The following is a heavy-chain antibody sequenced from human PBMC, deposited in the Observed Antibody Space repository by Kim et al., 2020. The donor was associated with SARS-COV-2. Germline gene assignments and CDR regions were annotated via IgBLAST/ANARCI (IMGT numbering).Heavy chain of an antibody. D-gene: IGHD6-19*01. CDR1: GGSISSRTYY. CDR2: AYYSATT. Sequence: SETLSLTCSVSGGSISSRTYYWGWVRQPPGKGLEWIGSAYYSATTYYNPSLRSRVTISVDTSKNQFSLKLNSVIAADTAVYYCARHGPGYSSGWADYWGQGTLVTVSS. CDR3: ARHGPGYSSGWADY. V-gene: IGHV4-39*01. J-gene: IGHJ4*02.